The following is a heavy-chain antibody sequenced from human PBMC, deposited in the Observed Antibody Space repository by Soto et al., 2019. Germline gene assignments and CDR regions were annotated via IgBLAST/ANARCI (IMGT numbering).Heavy chain of an antibody. CDR2: ISGSGGRS. CDR3: AKAYFVWSSEQPYYFDY. V-gene: IGHV3-23*01. J-gene: IGHJ4*02. CDR1: GFTFSNYA. D-gene: IGHD3-16*01. Sequence: EVQLLDSGGGLVQPGGSLRLSCAASGFTFSNYAMTWVRQGPGKGLEWVSGISGSGGRSYYADSVKGRFTISRDYSKSTLYLQMNSLRAEDTAVYYCAKAYFVWSSEQPYYFDYWGQGTLVTVSS.